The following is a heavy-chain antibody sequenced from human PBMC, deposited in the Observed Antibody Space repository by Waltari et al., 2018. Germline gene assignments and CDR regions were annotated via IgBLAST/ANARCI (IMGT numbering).Heavy chain of an antibody. Sequence: EVQLVESGGGLVQPGGSLRLSCAASGFTFSSYAMSWVRQAPGKGMGWVSASRGSGGSTSYADSVKGRFTISRDNSKNTLYMQMISLRAEDTAVYYCAKKVLWVTGYLHFDYWGQGTLVTVSS. CDR3: AKKVLWVTGYLHFDY. V-gene: IGHV3-23*04. CDR1: GFTFSSYA. D-gene: IGHD3-9*01. CDR2: SRGSGGST. J-gene: IGHJ4*02.